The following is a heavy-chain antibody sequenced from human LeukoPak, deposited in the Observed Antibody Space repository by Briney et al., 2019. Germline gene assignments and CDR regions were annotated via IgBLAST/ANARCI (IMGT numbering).Heavy chain of an antibody. CDR2: LNYESAIK. D-gene: IGHD2-15*01. Sequence: GALRPPCSASGFIIGRDCLDWVRPASGKGLGWISYLNYESAIKFYADSVRGRFTISRDNAKNSLYLQMHSLNAEDTAVYFCVRDNPRCCGVVPANIDDYWGQGTLVTVSS. CDR3: VRDNPRCCGVVPANIDDY. J-gene: IGHJ4*02. V-gene: IGHV3-48*01. CDR1: GFIIGRDC.